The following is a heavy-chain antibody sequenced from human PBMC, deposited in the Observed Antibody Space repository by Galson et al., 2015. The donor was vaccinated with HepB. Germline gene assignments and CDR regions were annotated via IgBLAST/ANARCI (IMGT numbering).Heavy chain of an antibody. Sequence: LSLTCTVSGVSISSYYWSWIRQPPGKGLEWIGYIYYNGSTYYNPSLKSRVTISVDTSKNQFSLKLSSVTAADTAVYYCAAERSPPYVWGSYRWGYYFDYWGQGTLVTVSS. CDR2: IYYNGST. CDR3: AAERSPPYVWGSYRWGYYFDY. V-gene: IGHV4-59*04. CDR1: GVSISSYY. D-gene: IGHD3-16*02. J-gene: IGHJ4*02.